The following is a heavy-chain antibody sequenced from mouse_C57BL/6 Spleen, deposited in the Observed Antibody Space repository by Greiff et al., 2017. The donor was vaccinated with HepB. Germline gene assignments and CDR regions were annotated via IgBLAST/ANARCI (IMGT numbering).Heavy chain of an antibody. Sequence: EVKLVESGGGLVQPGGSLSLSCAASGFTFTAYYMSWVRQPPGKALEWLGFIRNKANGYTTEYIASVKGRFTISRDNSQSILYLQMNALRAEDSATYYCSTYKGLRLFDYWGQGTTLTVSS. CDR3: STYKGLRLFDY. CDR2: IRNKANGYTT. V-gene: IGHV7-3*01. D-gene: IGHD2-4*01. CDR1: GFTFTAYY. J-gene: IGHJ2*01.